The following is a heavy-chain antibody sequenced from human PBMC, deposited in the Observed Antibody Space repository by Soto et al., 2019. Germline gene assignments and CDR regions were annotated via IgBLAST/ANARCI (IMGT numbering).Heavy chain of an antibody. CDR1: GYSFTSYW. CDR3: ARLLASREPHFGY. J-gene: IGHJ4*02. Sequence: ESLKISCKGSGYSFTSYWIGWVRQMPGKGLEWMGIIYPADSDTRYSPSFQGQVTISADKSISTAYLHWSSLKSSDTAMYYCARLLASREPHFGYWGQGTLVTVSS. CDR2: IYPADSDT. D-gene: IGHD1-1*01. V-gene: IGHV5-51*01.